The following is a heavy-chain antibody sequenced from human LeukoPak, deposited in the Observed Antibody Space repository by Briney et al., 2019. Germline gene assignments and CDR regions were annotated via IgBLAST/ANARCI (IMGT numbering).Heavy chain of an antibody. V-gene: IGHV3-23*01. CDR1: GFTFSSYA. CDR3: ARGLCGGDCYDY. D-gene: IGHD2-21*01. Sequence: GGSLRLSCAASGFTFSSYAMSWVRQAPGKGLEWVSAISGSGGSTYYADSVKGRLTISRDNSKNTLYLQMNSLRAEDTAVYYCARGLCGGDCYDYWGQGTLVTVSS. CDR2: ISGSGGST. J-gene: IGHJ4*02.